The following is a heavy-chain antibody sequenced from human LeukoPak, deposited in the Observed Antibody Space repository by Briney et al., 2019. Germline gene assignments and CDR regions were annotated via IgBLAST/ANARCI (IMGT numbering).Heavy chain of an antibody. CDR2: INTNTGNP. CDR3: ARDVVRGEQQLVPGFDY. V-gene: IGHV7-4-1*02. Sequence: ASVKVSCKASGYTFTSYAMNWVRQAPGQGLEWMGWINTNTGNPTYAQGFTGRFVFSLDTSVSTAYLQISSLKAEDTAVYYCARDVVRGEQQLVPGFDYWGQGTLVTVSS. J-gene: IGHJ4*02. CDR1: GYTFTSYA. D-gene: IGHD6-13*01.